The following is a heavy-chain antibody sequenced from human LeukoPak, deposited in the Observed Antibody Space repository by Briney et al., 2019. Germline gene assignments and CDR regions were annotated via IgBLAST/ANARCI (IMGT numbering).Heavy chain of an antibody. Sequence: GGSLRLSCAASGFTFSSYAMHWVRQAPGKGLEWVAVISYDGSSKYYADSVKGRFTISRDNSKNTLYLQMNSLRAEDTAVYYCARDSGKLSSSSSGTDYMDVWGKGTTVTVSS. V-gene: IGHV3-30-3*01. D-gene: IGHD6-6*01. CDR2: ISYDGSSK. CDR1: GFTFSSYA. CDR3: ARDSGKLSSSSSGTDYMDV. J-gene: IGHJ6*03.